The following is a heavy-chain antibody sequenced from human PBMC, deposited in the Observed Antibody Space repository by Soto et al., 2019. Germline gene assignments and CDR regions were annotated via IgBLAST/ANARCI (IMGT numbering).Heavy chain of an antibody. CDR3: ARYIPGVRYYGMDV. CDR2: IGESGTPT. D-gene: IGHD2-2*01. CDR1: GFTFSSYA. V-gene: IGHV3-23*01. J-gene: IGHJ6*02. Sequence: GGSLRLSCAASGFTFSSYAMKWVRQAPGKGLEWVSLIGESGTPTYYADSVKGRFTISRDNSGNTLFLEMYSLRAEDTAVYYCARYIPGVRYYGMDVWGQGTTVTVAS.